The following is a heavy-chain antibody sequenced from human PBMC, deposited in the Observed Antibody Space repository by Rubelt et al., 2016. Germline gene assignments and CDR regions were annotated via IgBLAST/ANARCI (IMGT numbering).Heavy chain of an antibody. CDR1: GFTFSSYS. J-gene: IGHJ4*02. Sequence: QLVESGGGLVKPGGSLRLSCAASGFTFSSYSMNWVRQAPGKGLEWVSSISSSSSYIYYADSVKGRFTISRDNAKNSLYLQMNSLRAEDTAVYYCARAETEVVITNFDYWGQGTLVTVSS. CDR2: ISSSSSYI. V-gene: IGHV3-21*01. CDR3: ARAETEVVITNFDY. D-gene: IGHD3-22*01.